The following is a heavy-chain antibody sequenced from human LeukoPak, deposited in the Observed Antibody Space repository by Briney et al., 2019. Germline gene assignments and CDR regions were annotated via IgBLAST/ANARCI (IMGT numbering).Heavy chain of an antibody. D-gene: IGHD3-10*01. CDR3: EGSDLAEVDY. V-gene: IGHV3-53*01. CDR2: IYSGGSV. J-gene: IGHJ4*02. Sequence: GGSLRLSCAASGFTVSGNYMSWVRQAPGKGLEWVSVIYSGGSVYYAASVKGRFTISRENSKNILYLEMNNLRAEDTAVYYCEGSDLAEVDYWGQGTLVTVSS. CDR1: GFTVSGNY.